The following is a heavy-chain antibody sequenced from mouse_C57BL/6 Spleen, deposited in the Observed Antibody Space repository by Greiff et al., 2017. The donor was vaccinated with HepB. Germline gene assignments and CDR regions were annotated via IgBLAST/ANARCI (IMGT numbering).Heavy chain of an antibody. CDR3: TRGIYYDYDRFAY. CDR2: IDPETGGT. J-gene: IGHJ3*01. Sequence: VQLVESGAELVRPGASVTLSCKASGYTFTDYEMHWVKQTPVHGLEWIGAIDPETGGTAYNQKFKGKAILTADKSSSTAYMELRSLTSEDSAVYYCTRGIYYDYDRFAYWGQGTLVTVSA. CDR1: GYTFTDYE. V-gene: IGHV1-15*01. D-gene: IGHD2-4*01.